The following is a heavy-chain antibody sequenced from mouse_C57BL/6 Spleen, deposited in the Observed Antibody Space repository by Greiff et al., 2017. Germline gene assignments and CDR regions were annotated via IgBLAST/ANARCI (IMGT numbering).Heavy chain of an antibody. Sequence: EVMLVESGGGLVQPKGSLKLSCAASGFTFNTYAMHWVRQAPGKGLEWVARIRSKSSNYATYYADSVKDRFTISRDDSQSMLYQQMNNLKTEDTVMYYGVRTGIYYGNYGMAMDYWGQGTSVTVSS. CDR2: IRSKSSNYAT. CDR3: VRTGIYYGNYGMAMDY. D-gene: IGHD2-1*01. V-gene: IGHV10-3*01. CDR1: GFTFNTYA. J-gene: IGHJ4*01.